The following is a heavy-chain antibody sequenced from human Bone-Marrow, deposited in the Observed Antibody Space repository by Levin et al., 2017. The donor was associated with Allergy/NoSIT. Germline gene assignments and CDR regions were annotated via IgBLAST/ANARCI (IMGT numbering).Heavy chain of an antibody. CDR2: ISSRGSNI. Sequence: GESLKISCAASGFSFSDHYMSWIRQAPGKGLEWVSSISSRGSNIYYADSVKGRFTISRDNAENSLSLQMNSLRAEDTAVYYCARDAPVRLGELSLLSDASDIWGQGTMVTVSS. CDR3: ARDAPVRLGELSLLSDASDI. CDR1: GFSFSDHY. D-gene: IGHD3-16*02. J-gene: IGHJ3*02. V-gene: IGHV3-11*01.